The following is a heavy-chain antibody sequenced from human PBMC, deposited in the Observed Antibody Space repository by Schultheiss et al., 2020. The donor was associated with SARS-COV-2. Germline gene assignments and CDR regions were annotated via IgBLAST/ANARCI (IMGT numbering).Heavy chain of an antibody. CDR2: IYYSGST. J-gene: IGHJ4*02. V-gene: IGHV4-31*03. CDR1: NGSISSVGSF. D-gene: IGHD1-26*01. Sequence: SQTLSLTCTVSNGSISSVGSFWSWIRQRPGKGLEWIGYIYYSGSTYYNPSLLSRVVISIDTSENQFSLRLSSVTAADTAVYYCARDGKGGTDYWGQGTLVTVSS. CDR3: ARDGKGGTDY.